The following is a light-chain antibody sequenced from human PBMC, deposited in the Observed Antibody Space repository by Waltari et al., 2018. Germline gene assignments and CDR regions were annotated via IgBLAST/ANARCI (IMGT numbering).Light chain of an antibody. J-gene: IGLJ2*01. V-gene: IGLV2-8*01. Sequence: QSALTQPPSASGSPGPSVTTSCTGPNRDIGAYRYVSWYQQHPGRAPKLLIYEVSKWPSGVPDRFSGSKSGNTASLTVSGLQAEDEADYYCSSYAGSDIVLFGGGTKLTVL. CDR3: SSYAGSDIVL. CDR1: NRDIGAYRY. CDR2: EVS.